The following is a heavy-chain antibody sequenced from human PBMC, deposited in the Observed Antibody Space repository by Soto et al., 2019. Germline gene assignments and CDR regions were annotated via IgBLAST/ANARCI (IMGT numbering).Heavy chain of an antibody. CDR2: ISYDGSNK. J-gene: IGHJ6*02. CDR3: AKRYSSSPYYYYGMDV. D-gene: IGHD6-6*01. V-gene: IGHV3-30*18. CDR1: GFTFSGYG. Sequence: GGSLRLSCAASGFTFSGYGMHWVRQAPGKGLEWVAVISYDGSNKYYADSVKGRFTISRDNSKNTLYLQMNSLRAEDTAVYYCAKRYSSSPYYYYGMDVWGQGTTVTVSS.